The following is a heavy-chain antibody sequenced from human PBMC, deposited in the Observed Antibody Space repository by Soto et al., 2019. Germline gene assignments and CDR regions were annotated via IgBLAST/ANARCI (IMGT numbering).Heavy chain of an antibody. CDR2: INAGNGNT. J-gene: IGHJ4*02. CDR1: GYTFTSYA. V-gene: IGHV1-3*01. D-gene: IGHD6-19*01. Sequence: ASVKVSCKASGYTFTSYAVHWVRQAPGQRLEWMGWINAGNGNTKYSQKFQGRVTITRDTSASTAYMELSSLRAEDTAVYYCARPPHSSGWLYFAYWGQGTLVTVSS. CDR3: ARPPHSSGWLYFAY.